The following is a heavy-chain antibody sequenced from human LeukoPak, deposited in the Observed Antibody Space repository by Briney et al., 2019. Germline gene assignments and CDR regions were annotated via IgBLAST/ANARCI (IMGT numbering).Heavy chain of an antibody. CDR2: IYYSGST. CDR3: ARGGPTVTTYSSWDY. Sequence: SETLSLTCTVSGGSISSYYWSWIRQPPGKGLEWIGYIYYSGSTKYNPPLKSRVTISVDTSKDQFSLKLSSVTAADTAVYYCARGGPTVTTYSSWDYWGQGTLVTVSS. J-gene: IGHJ4*02. CDR1: GGSISSYY. V-gene: IGHV4-59*08. D-gene: IGHD4-17*01.